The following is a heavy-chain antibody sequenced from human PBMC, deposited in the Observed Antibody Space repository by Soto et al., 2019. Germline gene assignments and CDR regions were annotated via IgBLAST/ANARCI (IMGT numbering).Heavy chain of an antibody. CDR3: ARPASSGYAHDAFDI. CDR2: ISSSSSYI. D-gene: IGHD3-22*01. V-gene: IGHV3-21*01. Sequence: LRLSFAASGFTFSSYSMNWVRQAPGKGLEWVSSISSSSSYIYYADSVKGRFTISRDNAKNSLYLQMNSLRAEDTAVYYCARPASSGYAHDAFDIWGQGTMVTVSS. CDR1: GFTFSSYS. J-gene: IGHJ3*02.